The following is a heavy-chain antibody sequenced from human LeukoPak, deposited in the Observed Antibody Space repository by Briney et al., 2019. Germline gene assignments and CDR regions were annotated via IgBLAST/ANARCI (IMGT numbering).Heavy chain of an antibody. Sequence: ASVKVSCKASGYTFTSYYMHWVRQAPGQGLEWMGIINPSGGSTSYAQKFQGRVTMTRDTSTSTVYMELSSLRSEDTAVYYCARDIGSSSWYSLYYYYYMDVWGKGTTVTISS. V-gene: IGHV1-46*01. J-gene: IGHJ6*03. CDR1: GYTFTSYY. CDR2: INPSGGST. D-gene: IGHD6-13*01. CDR3: ARDIGSSSWYSLYYYYYMDV.